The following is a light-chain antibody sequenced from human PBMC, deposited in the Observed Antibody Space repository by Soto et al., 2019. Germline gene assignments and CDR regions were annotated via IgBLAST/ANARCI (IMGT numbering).Light chain of an antibody. V-gene: IGKV1-8*01. CDR3: QQFNSYPIT. CDR1: QDIGTY. CDR2: DAS. Sequence: AIRMTQSPSSFSASTGDRVSITCRATQDIGTYLAWYQQIPGKAPKLLIYDASTLQTGVPSRFSGSGSGTDFTLTISYLQSEDFATYYCQQFNSYPITFGQGTRLEIK. J-gene: IGKJ5*01.